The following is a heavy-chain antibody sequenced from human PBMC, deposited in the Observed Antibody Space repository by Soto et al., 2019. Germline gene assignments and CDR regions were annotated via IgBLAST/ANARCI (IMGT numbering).Heavy chain of an antibody. CDR3: ARVTACAYYYFGMDV. D-gene: IGHD5-18*01. CDR1: GYTFTGYY. J-gene: IGHJ6*02. V-gene: IGHV1-2*02. Sequence: GASVKVSCKASGYTFTGYYMHWVRQAPGQGLEWMGWINPNSGGANYAQKFQGRVTMTRDTSISTAYMELSRLRSDDTAVYYCARVTACAYYYFGMDVWGQGTMVTVSS. CDR2: INPNSGGA.